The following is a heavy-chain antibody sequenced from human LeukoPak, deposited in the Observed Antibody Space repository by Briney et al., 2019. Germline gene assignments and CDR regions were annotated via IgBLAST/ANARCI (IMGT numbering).Heavy chain of an antibody. V-gene: IGHV3-33*01. D-gene: IGHD6-19*01. J-gene: IGHJ4*02. CDR2: IWYDGSNK. CDR1: GFTFSNFG. Sequence: GGSLRLSCAASGFTFSNFGMHWVRQAPAKGLEWVALIWYDGSNKYYADSVKGRFTISRDNSKNTLFLQMNSLRAEDTAVYYCAIDRYSSGWYTFDYWGQGTLVTVSS. CDR3: AIDRYSSGWYTFDY.